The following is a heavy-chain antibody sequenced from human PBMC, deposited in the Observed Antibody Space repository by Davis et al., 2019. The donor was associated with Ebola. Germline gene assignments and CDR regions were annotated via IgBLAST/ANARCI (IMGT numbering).Heavy chain of an antibody. CDR2: INQDGSEP. D-gene: IGHD5-12*01. Sequence: GGSLRLSCAASGFTFRSYWTGGVRQAPGKGLEWVANINQDGSEPKYVDSVKGRFTISRDNAKNSLFLQMNSLRAEDTAVYYCVPGTWIRGRGTLVTVSS. V-gene: IGHV3-7*01. CDR3: VPGTWI. CDR1: GFTFRSYW. J-gene: IGHJ4*02.